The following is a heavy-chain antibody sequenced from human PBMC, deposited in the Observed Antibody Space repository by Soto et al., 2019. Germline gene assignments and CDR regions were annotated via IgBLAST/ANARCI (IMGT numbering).Heavy chain of an antibody. CDR1: GFTFGSYG. CDR2: ILYKGTIK. V-gene: IGHV3-30*02. D-gene: IGHD4-17*01. CDR3: AKEMTTNPFEY. Sequence: GGSLRLSCVASGFTFGSYGMHWVRQAPGKGLEWVAYILYKGTIKSYGDSVKGRFIISRDNTKSTMYLQMNSLRAEDTATYHCAKEMTTNPFEYWGQGALVTVSS. J-gene: IGHJ4*02.